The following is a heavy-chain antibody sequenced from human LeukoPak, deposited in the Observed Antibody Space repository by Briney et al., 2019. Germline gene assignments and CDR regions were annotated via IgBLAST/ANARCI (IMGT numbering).Heavy chain of an antibody. V-gene: IGHV3-66*01. Sequence: PGGSLRLSCTASGFSIRINYMSWVRQAPGKGLEWVSVIYSGGDTFYTDSVKGRFTISRDNSKNTVYLQMNSLTAADTAVYYCARTRRWGYSSGSGWFDPWGQGTLVTVSS. CDR3: ARTRRWGYSSGSGWFDP. J-gene: IGHJ5*02. D-gene: IGHD6-19*01. CDR1: GFSIRINY. CDR2: IYSGGDT.